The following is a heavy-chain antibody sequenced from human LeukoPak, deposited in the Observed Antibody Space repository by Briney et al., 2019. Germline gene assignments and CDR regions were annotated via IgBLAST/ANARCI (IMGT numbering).Heavy chain of an antibody. Sequence: GRSLRLSCASSGFTFSSYAMHWVRQAPGKGLEWVAVISYDGSNKYYADSVNGRFTISRDNSKNTLYLQMNRLRAEDTAVYYCAKDSPLVGYASGWSSNSFDHWGQGTLVTVSS. D-gene: IGHD6-19*01. CDR2: ISYDGSNK. J-gene: IGHJ4*02. CDR3: AKDSPLVGYASGWSSNSFDH. V-gene: IGHV3-30*01. CDR1: GFTFSSYA.